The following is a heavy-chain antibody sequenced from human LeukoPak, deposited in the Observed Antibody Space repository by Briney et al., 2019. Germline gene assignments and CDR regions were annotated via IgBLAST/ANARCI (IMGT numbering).Heavy chain of an antibody. CDR3: ARARYFDWLLYYFDY. J-gene: IGHJ4*02. V-gene: IGHV3-74*01. Sequence: GGSLRLSCAASGFTFSSYWMHWVRQAPGKGLVWVSRINSDGSSTSYADSVKGRFTISRDNAKNTLYLQMNSLRAEDTAVYYCARARYFDWLLYYFDYWGQGTLVTVSS. CDR2: INSDGSST. D-gene: IGHD3-9*01. CDR1: GFTFSSYW.